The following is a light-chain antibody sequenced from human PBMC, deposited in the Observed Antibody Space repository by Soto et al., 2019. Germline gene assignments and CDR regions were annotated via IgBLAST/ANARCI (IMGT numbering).Light chain of an antibody. CDR3: QEYNHWHPIT. V-gene: IGKV3-15*01. J-gene: IGKJ4*01. Sequence: EIVMTQSPATLSVSPGEIATLSCRASQSINSKLAWYQQKPGHAPRLLIYGASIRATGIPARFSGSGSGTEYTLTISSLQSEDLAVYYCQEYNHWHPITFGGGTKVEIK. CDR1: QSINSK. CDR2: GAS.